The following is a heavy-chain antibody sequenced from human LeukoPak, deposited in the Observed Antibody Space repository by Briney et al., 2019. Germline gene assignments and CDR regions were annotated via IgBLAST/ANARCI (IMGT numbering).Heavy chain of an antibody. CDR1: GFTVSSSY. CDR2: IYIGGNT. V-gene: IGHV3-53*01. CDR3: VRGDGYNFFDY. Sequence: GGSLRLSCAASGFTVSSSYMSWVRQAPGKGLEWVSVIYIGGNTYHAESVKGRFIISRDNSENTLYLQLNSLRAEDTAVYYCVRGDGYNFFDYWGQGTLVTVSS. J-gene: IGHJ4*02. D-gene: IGHD5-24*01.